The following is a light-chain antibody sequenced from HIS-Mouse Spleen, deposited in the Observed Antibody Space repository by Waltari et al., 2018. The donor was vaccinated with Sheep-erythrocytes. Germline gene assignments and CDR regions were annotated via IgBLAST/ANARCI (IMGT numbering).Light chain of an antibody. Sequence: ELTQPPSVSVSPGQTASITCSGDKLGDKYACWYQQKPGQSPRRLIYKVSNRDSGVPDRFSGSGSGTDFTLKISRVEAEDVGVYYCMQGTHWWTFGQGTKVEIK. CDR1: DKLGDKYA. J-gene: IGKJ1*01. V-gene: IGKV2-30*01. CDR3: MQGTHWWT. CDR2: KVS.